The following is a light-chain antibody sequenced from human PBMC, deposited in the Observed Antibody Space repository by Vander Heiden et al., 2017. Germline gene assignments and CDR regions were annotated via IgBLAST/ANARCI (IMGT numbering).Light chain of an antibody. CDR1: QSVSSY. Sequence: EIVLTQSPATLSLSPGERATLSCRASQSVSSYLAWYQQKPGQAPRLLIYDASNRATGPPARFSGSWYGTYFTLTSSMREPEDSAVYYCQHGSNSPPHTFGGGTKLEIK. CDR2: DAS. CDR3: QHGSNSPPHT. V-gene: IGKV3-11*01. J-gene: IGKJ4*01.